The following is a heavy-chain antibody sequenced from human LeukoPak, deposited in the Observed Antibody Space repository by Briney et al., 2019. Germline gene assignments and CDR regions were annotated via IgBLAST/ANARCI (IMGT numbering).Heavy chain of an antibody. Sequence: SETLSLTCAVYGGSFSGYYWSWIRQPPGKGLEWIGEINHSGSTNYNPSLKSRVTISVDTSKNQFSLKLSSVTAADTAVYYCARVVRGYSGYDWADYYYGMDVWGQGTTATVSS. V-gene: IGHV4-34*01. D-gene: IGHD5-12*01. CDR1: GGSFSGYY. J-gene: IGHJ6*02. CDR3: ARVVRGYSGYDWADYYYGMDV. CDR2: INHSGST.